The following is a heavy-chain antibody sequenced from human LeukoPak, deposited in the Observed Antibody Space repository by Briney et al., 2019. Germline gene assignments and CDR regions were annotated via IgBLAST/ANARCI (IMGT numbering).Heavy chain of an antibody. CDR2: IYYSGST. J-gene: IGHJ6*03. CDR3: AKGSGYEAQYYYYYMDV. Sequence: WETLSLTCTVSGGSISSSSYYWGWIRQPPGKGLEWIGSIYYSGSTYYNPSLKSRVTISVDTSKNQFSLKLSSVTAADTAVYYCAKGSGYEAQYYYYYMDVWGKGTTVTISS. V-gene: IGHV4-39*01. CDR1: GGSISSSSYY. D-gene: IGHD5-12*01.